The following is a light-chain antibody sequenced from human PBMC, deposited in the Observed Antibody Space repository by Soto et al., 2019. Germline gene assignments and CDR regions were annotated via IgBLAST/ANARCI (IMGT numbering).Light chain of an antibody. Sequence: DIRMTQSRSTLSASVGDRVTNACRASQSISYWLAWYQQKPGKVPNLLIYKASSLESGVPSRFSGSGSGTEFTLTISSLQPDDFATYYCQQYNNYWTFGQGTKVEIK. CDR3: QQYNNYWT. J-gene: IGKJ1*01. CDR1: QSISYW. CDR2: KAS. V-gene: IGKV1-5*03.